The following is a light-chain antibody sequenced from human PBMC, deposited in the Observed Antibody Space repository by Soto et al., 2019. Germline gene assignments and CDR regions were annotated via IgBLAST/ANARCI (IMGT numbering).Light chain of an antibody. Sequence: EIVLTQSPGTLSLSPGERATLSCRASQSVSSSYLDWYQQKPGQAPRLLIYVASSLQSGVPSRFSGSGSGTDFTLTISSLQPEDFATYYCQQGYSNPQTCGQGTKVEIK. CDR1: QSVSSSY. CDR3: QQGYSNPQT. CDR2: VAS. J-gene: IGKJ1*01. V-gene: IGKV3-20*01.